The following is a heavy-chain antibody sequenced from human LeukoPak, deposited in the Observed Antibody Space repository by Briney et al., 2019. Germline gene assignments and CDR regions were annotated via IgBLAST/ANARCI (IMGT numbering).Heavy chain of an antibody. CDR3: ARDSSMLRGPLVIYYFDF. V-gene: IGHV3-48*03. Sequence: GGSLRLSCAASGFTFNSYEMNWVRQAPGKGLEWVSYISSSGSTIYYADSVKGRFTISRDNSKNTLYLQMNSLRVEDTAVYYCARDSSMLRGPLVIYYFDFWGQGTLVTVSS. CDR1: GFTFNSYE. D-gene: IGHD3-10*01. J-gene: IGHJ4*02. CDR2: ISSSGSTI.